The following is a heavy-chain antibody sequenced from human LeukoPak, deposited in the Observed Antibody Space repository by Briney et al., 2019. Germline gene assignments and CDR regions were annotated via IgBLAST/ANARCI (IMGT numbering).Heavy chain of an antibody. CDR1: GGSISSYY. V-gene: IGHV4-59*08. J-gene: IGHJ3*02. CDR2: IYYSGST. CDR3: ARGPLDAFDI. Sequence: SETLSLTCTVSGGSISSYYWSWIRQPPGKGLEWIEYIYYSGSTNYNPSLKSRVTISVDTSKNQFSLKLSSVTAADTAVYYCARGPLDAFDIWGQGTMVTVSS.